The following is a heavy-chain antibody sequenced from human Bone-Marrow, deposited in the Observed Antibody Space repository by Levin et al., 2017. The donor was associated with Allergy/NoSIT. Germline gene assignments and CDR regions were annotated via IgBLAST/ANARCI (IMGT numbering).Heavy chain of an antibody. CDR3: VKDSGILTAALGY. CDR2: IRWNSDSI. CDR1: GFSFDDYA. V-gene: IGHV3-9*01. Sequence: HPGGSLRLSCAASGFSFDDYAMHWVRQIPGRGPEWVAGIRWNSDSIGYADSVRGRFTISRDNAKNSLYLQMDSLRVEDTALYYCVKDSGILTAALGYWGQGTVVAVSS. J-gene: IGHJ4*02. D-gene: IGHD3-9*01.